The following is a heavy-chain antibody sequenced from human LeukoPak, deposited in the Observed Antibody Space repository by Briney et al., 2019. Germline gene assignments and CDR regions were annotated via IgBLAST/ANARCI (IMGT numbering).Heavy chain of an antibody. CDR3: VKDKWIDY. D-gene: IGHD1-26*01. V-gene: IGHV3-23*01. Sequence: GGSLRLSCEASGFTFSAYAMTWVRQAPGKGLEWVSSVGSDNKPHYSESVKGRFAISRDNSKNTLYLQMSSLRAEDTAVYYCVKDKWIDYWGQGTLVTVSS. CDR2: VGSDNKP. CDR1: GFTFSAYA. J-gene: IGHJ4*02.